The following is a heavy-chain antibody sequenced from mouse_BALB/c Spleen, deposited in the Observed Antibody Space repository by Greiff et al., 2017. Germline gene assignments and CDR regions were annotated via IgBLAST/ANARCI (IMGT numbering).Heavy chain of an antibody. CDR3: ARDYYGSSRDFDV. CDR2: IRNKANGYTT. J-gene: IGHJ1*01. Sequence: EVKLQESGGGLVQPGGSLRLSCATSGFTFTDYYMSWVRQPPGKALEWLGFIRNKANGYTTEYSASVKGRFTISRDNSQSILYLQMNTLRAEDSATYYCARDYYGSSRDFDVWGAGTTVTVSS. CDR1: GFTFTDYY. D-gene: IGHD1-1*01. V-gene: IGHV7-3*02.